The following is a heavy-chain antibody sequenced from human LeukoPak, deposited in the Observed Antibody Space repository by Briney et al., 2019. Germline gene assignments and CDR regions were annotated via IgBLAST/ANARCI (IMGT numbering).Heavy chain of an antibody. CDR2: IYYSGST. J-gene: IGHJ4*02. V-gene: IGHV4-59*12. D-gene: IGHD2-2*01. Sequence: PSETLSLTCTVSGGSISSYYWSWIRQPPRKGLEWIGYIYYSGSTNYNPSLKSRVTISVDTSKNQFSLKLSSVTAADTAMYYCARVKRKYQLLKPLHETPSHYFDYWGQGTLVTVSS. CDR1: GGSISSYY. CDR3: ARVKRKYQLLKPLHETPSHYFDY.